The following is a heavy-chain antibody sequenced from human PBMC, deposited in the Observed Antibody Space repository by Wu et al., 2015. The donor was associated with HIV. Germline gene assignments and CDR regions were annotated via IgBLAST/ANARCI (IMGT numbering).Heavy chain of an antibody. J-gene: IGHJ2*01. CDR3: ARDREVGYYFDTTGYYYTTGPAASYFDL. CDR1: GYTFTNYY. Sequence: QVQLVQSGAEVEKPGASVKVSCKASGYTFTNYYIHWVRQAPGQGLEWMGIINPNGRSTSYAQKFQGRVTMTRDTSTSTVYMELSSLRSEDTAVYYCARDREVGYYFDTTGYYYTTGPAASYFDLWGRGTLVTVSS. D-gene: IGHD3-22*01. CDR2: INPNGRST. V-gene: IGHV1-46*01.